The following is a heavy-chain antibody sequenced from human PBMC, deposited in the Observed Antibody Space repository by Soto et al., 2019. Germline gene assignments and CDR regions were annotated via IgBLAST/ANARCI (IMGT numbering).Heavy chain of an antibody. V-gene: IGHV3-30*18. J-gene: IGHJ4*02. CDR2: ISFDGSDK. Sequence: QVQLVESGGGVVQPGRSLRLSCVASKFTFRSYGMHWVRQAPGKGLEWVARISFDGSDKYYGESVKGRFTISRDNSKKSLYLPMSSLLAEDTAVYYCGKDFKILIPNTYFDYWGQGALVSVAS. CDR3: GKDFKILIPNTYFDY. CDR1: KFTFRSYG. D-gene: IGHD2-21*01.